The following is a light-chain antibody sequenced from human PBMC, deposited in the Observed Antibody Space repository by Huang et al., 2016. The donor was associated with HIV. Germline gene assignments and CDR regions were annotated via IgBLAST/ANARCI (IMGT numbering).Light chain of an antibody. J-gene: IGKJ5*01. CDR3: QQYDNLLIT. V-gene: IGKV1-33*01. CDR2: DAS. CDR1: QDISNY. Sequence: DIQMTQSPSSLSASVGDRVTITCQASQDISNYLNWYQQKPGKAPKLLIYDASNLETGVPSRFSGSGSGTHFTFTISSLQPEDIATYFCQQYDNLLITFGQGTRQEIK.